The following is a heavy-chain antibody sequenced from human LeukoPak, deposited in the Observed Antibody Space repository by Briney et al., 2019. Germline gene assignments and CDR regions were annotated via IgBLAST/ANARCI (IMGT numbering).Heavy chain of an antibody. V-gene: IGHV3-20*04. J-gene: IGHJ4*02. CDR1: GFTFDDHD. D-gene: IGHD3-9*01. CDR2: INWNGGST. CDR3: ARGLRYFDWLLDY. Sequence: GGSLRLSCVASGFTFDDHDMSWVRQAPGKGLEWVSGINWNGGSTGYADSVKGRFTISRDNAKNSLYLQMNSLRAEDTALYCCARGLRYFDWLLDYWGQGTLVTVSS.